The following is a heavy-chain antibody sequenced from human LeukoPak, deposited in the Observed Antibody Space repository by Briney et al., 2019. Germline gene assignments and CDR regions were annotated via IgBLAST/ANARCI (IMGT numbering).Heavy chain of an antibody. CDR3: ANGGAGFDY. D-gene: IGHD1-26*01. CDR2: ISWNSGSI. V-gene: IGHV3-9*01. CDR1: GFTFDDYA. Sequence: AGGSLRLSCAASGFTFDDYAMHWVRQAPGKGLEWVSGISWNSGSIGYADSVKGRFTISRDNAKNSLYLQMNSLRAEDTALYYCANGGAGFDYWGQGTLVTVSS. J-gene: IGHJ4*02.